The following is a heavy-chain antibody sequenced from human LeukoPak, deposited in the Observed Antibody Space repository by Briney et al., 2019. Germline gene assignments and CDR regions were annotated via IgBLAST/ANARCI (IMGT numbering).Heavy chain of an antibody. CDR3: ARGVNFVGKYSSSYDY. CDR2: INHSGST. V-gene: IGHV4-34*01. CDR1: GFTFSSYA. Sequence: GSLRLSCVASGFTFSSYAMHWVRQPPGKGLEWIGEINHSGSTNYNPSLKSRVTISVDTSKNQFSLKLSSVTAADTAVYYCARGVNFVGKYSSSYDYWGQGTLVTVSS. D-gene: IGHD6-6*01. J-gene: IGHJ4*02.